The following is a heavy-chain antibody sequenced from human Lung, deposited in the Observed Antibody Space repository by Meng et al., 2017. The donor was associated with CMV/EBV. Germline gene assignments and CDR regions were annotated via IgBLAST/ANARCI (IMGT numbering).Heavy chain of an antibody. CDR1: GFTFSNYW. J-gene: IGHJ4*02. V-gene: IGHV3-7*01. CDR2: IKKDGSEK. CDR3: ARDFDY. Sequence: GXSLKISCKVSGFTFSNYWMNWVRQTPEKGLEWVANIKKDGSEKNYLGSVKGRFTISRDNAKNSLYLQMNRLRDEDTAVYYCARDFDYWGQGTLVTVSS.